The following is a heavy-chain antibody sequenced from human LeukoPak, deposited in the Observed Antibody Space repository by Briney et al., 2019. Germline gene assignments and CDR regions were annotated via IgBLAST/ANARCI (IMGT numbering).Heavy chain of an antibody. CDR2: ISSSGSTI. D-gene: IGHD4-17*01. V-gene: IGHV3-48*03. CDR3: ARDRSDYGDYVGPYNWFDP. J-gene: IGHJ5*02. CDR1: GFTFSSYE. Sequence: PGGSLRLSCAASGFTFSSYEMNWVRQAPGKGLEWVSYISSSGSTIYYADSVKGRFTISRDNAKNSLYLQMNSLRAEDTAVYYCARDRSDYGDYVGPYNWFDPWGQGTLVTVSS.